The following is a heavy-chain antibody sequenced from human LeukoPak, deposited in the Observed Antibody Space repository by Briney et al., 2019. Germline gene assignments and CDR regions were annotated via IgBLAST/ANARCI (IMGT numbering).Heavy chain of an antibody. Sequence: WGWIRHPPGRGLEWIGSVYHSGSTYYHQSLQSRLTISLDMSRNQFSLNLRSVIAADTAVYYCSRIFGGIKGYFQPGSQGTLVTVSS. CDR3: SRIFGGIKGYFQP. V-gene: IGHV4-38-2*01. D-gene: IGHD3-3*01. J-gene: IGHJ1*01. CDR2: VYHSGST.